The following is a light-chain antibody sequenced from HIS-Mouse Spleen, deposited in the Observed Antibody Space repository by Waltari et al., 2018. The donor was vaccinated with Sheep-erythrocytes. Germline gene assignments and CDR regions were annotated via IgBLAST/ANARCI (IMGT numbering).Light chain of an antibody. CDR3: CSYAGSSTRWV. J-gene: IGLJ3*02. V-gene: IGLV2-23*01. CDR1: SRDVGSYNL. Sequence: QSALIQPAPVSGSPGQSIPISCTRTSRDVGSYNLVSWYQQHPGKAPKLMMYEGRKRPAGVTKRFSGSMTGNTASRTISGLQAEGEAYYYCCSYAGSSTRWVFCGGTKLTVL. CDR2: EGR.